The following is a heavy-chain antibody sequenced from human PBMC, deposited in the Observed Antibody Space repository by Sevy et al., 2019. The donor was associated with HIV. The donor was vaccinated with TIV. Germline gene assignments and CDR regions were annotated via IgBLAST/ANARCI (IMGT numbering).Heavy chain of an antibody. CDR1: VGTFSSYA. CDR3: ARARRGYYYYGMDV. D-gene: IGHD4-17*01. J-gene: IGHJ6*02. CDR2: IIPIFGTA. Sequence: ASVKVSCKASVGTFSSYAISWVRQAPGQGLEWMGGIIPIFGTANYAQKFQGRVTITADESTSTAYMELSSLRSEDTAVYYCARARRGYYYYGMDVWGQGTTVTVSS. V-gene: IGHV1-69*13.